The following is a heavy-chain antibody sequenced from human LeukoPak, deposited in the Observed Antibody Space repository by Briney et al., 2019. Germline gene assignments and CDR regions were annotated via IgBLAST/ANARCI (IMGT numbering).Heavy chain of an antibody. CDR2: IGCSGGST. Sequence: GGSLRLSCAASGFTFSSYAMSWVRQAPGKGLEWVSSIGCSGGSTYYADSVKGRFTISRDNSKNTVNLQMNSLRAEDTAVYYCAKTDGYYYGSGSYIFDYWGQGTLVTVSS. CDR1: GFTFSSYA. CDR3: AKTDGYYYGSGSYIFDY. J-gene: IGHJ4*02. V-gene: IGHV3-23*01. D-gene: IGHD3-10*01.